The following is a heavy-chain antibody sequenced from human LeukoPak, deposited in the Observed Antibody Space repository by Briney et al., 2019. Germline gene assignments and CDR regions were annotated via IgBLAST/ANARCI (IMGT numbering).Heavy chain of an antibody. CDR2: IIPIFGTA. Sequence: SVKVSCKASGGTFSSYAISWVRQAPRQGLEWMGGIIPIFGTANYAQKFQGRVTITTDESTSTAYMELSSLRSEDTAVYCCARGVGGSGNWFDPWGQGTLVTVSS. J-gene: IGHJ5*02. CDR3: ARGVGGSGNWFDP. V-gene: IGHV1-69*05. CDR1: GGTFSSYA. D-gene: IGHD1-26*01.